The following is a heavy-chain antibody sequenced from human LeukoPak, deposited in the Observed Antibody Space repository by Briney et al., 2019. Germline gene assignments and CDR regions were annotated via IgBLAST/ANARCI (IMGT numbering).Heavy chain of an antibody. Sequence: GGSLRLSCAASGFTVSSNYMSWVRQAPGKGLEWVSVIYTSGSTKYADSVKGRFTISRGNSENTLYLQMNSLRAEDTAVYYCAREREDSGLALDIWGQGTMVTVSS. D-gene: IGHD6-19*01. V-gene: IGHV3-66*01. CDR1: GFTVSSNY. CDR2: IYTSGST. J-gene: IGHJ3*02. CDR3: AREREDSGLALDI.